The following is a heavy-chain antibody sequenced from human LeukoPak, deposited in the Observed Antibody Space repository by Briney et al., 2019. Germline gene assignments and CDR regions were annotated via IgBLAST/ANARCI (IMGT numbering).Heavy chain of an antibody. CDR1: GFTFSSYS. V-gene: IGHV3-48*01. CDR3: ARGSSTHHYFQH. CDR2: ISSSSSTI. Sequence: PGGSLRLSCAASGFTFSSYSMNWVRQAPGKGLEWVSYISSSSSTIYYADSVKGRFTISRDNSKNTLYLQMNSLRAEDTAVYYCARGSSTHHYFQHWGQGTLVTVSS. J-gene: IGHJ1*01. D-gene: IGHD2-2*01.